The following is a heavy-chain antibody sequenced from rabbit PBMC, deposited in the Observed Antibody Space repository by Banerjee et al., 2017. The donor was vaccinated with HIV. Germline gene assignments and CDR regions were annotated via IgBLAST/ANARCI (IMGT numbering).Heavy chain of an antibody. Sequence: QSLEESGGGLVQPGASLTLTCTASGIDFSGNYYMSWVRQAPGKGLEWIACIYTGSSGSTYYASWAKGRFTISLDNAQNTVFLQMTSLTAADTATYFCARGFASGSGYLYYFNLWGPGTLVTVS. J-gene: IGHJ4*01. CDR1: GIDFSGNYY. CDR3: ARGFASGSGYLYYFNL. V-gene: IGHV1S40*01. CDR2: IYTGSSGST. D-gene: IGHD1-1*01.